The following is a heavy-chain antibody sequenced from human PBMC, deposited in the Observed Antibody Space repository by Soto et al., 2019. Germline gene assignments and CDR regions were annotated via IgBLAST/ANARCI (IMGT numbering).Heavy chain of an antibody. J-gene: IGHJ6*02. D-gene: IGHD6-6*01. CDR3: ASSKTYSSSLNYYCYYGMDV. CDR2: ISAYNGNT. Sequence: QVQLVQSGAEVKKPGASVKVSCKASGYTFTSYGISWVRQAPGQGLEWMGCISAYNGNTNYAQKLQGRVTMTTDTSTSTAYMELRSLRSDDTAVYYCASSKTYSSSLNYYCYYGMDVWGQGTTVTVSS. V-gene: IGHV1-18*01. CDR1: GYTFTSYG.